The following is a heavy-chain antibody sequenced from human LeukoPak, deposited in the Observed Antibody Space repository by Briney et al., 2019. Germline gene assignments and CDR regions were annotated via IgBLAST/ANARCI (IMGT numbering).Heavy chain of an antibody. Sequence: GESLKISCKGSGYSFTTYWIGWVRQIPGKGLEWMGIIYPGDSHTMYSPSFRGQVTMSADKSISTAYLQWSSLKASDTAMYYCARLSGSSSSSWASFDYWGQGTLVTVSS. CDR3: ARLSGSSSSSWASFDY. V-gene: IGHV5-51*01. CDR2: IYPGDSHT. D-gene: IGHD6-13*01. J-gene: IGHJ4*02. CDR1: GYSFTTYW.